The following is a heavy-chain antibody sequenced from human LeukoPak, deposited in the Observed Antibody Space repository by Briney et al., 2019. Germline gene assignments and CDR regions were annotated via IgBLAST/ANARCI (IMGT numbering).Heavy chain of an antibody. V-gene: IGHV4-61*05. CDR3: ARGDGYNYFDY. CDR2: IYYSGST. D-gene: IGHD5-24*01. J-gene: IGHJ4*02. Sequence: SETLSLTCTVSGGSISSSSYYWGWIRQPPGKGLEWIGYIYYSGSTNYNPSLKSRVTISVDTSKNQFSLKLSSVTAADTAVYYCARGDGYNYFDYWGQGTLVTVSS. CDR1: GGSISSSSYY.